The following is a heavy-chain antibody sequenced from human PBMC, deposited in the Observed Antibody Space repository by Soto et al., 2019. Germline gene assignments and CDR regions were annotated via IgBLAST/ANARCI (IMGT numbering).Heavy chain of an antibody. CDR2: INAGNGNT. Sequence: ASVKFSCKASGYTFTSYAMHWVRQAPGQRLEWMGWINAGNGNTKYSQKFQGRVTITRDTSASTAYMELSSLRSEDTAVYYCARDLECYDILTGRYYYYYYGMDVWAQGTTVTVSS. J-gene: IGHJ6*02. V-gene: IGHV1-3*01. CDR3: ARDLECYDILTGRYYYYYYGMDV. CDR1: GYTFTSYA. D-gene: IGHD3-9*01.